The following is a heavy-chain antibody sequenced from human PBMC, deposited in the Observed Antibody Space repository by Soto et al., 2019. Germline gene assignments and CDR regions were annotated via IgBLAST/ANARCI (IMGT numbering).Heavy chain of an antibody. CDR1: GFTFSGYA. Sequence: GGSLRLSCAASGFTFSGYAMHWVRQAPGKGLEWVAVILYDGSNKYYGDSVKGRFTISRDNSKNTLYLETNSLRVEDTAVYYCARDHCTNGVCYYDYWGQGTLVTVSS. J-gene: IGHJ4*02. CDR3: ARDHCTNGVCYYDY. D-gene: IGHD2-8*01. CDR2: ILYDGSNK. V-gene: IGHV3-30-3*01.